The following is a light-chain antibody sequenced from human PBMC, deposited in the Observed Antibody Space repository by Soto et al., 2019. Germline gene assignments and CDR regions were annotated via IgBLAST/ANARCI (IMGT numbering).Light chain of an antibody. J-gene: IGKJ3*01. V-gene: IGKV3-15*01. CDR3: KQYNSGPFT. CDR2: GAS. CDR1: QSVSAN. Sequence: EIVMTQSPVTLSVSPGERATLSCRASQSVSANLAWYQQKSGQTPRLLIYGASTRATGVPARSSVSGSGTEFTLTIRRLQSDDFAVFYCKQYNSGPFTFGPRTKVAIK.